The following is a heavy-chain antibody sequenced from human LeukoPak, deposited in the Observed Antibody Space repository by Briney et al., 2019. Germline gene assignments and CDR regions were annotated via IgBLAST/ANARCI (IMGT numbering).Heavy chain of an antibody. J-gene: IGHJ6*03. CDR3: ARDVSYYDFWSGYYNYYYYYMDV. V-gene: IGHV4-34*01. D-gene: IGHD3-3*01. CDR2: INHSGST. CDR1: GGSFSGYY. Sequence: SETLSLTCAVYGGSFSGYYWSWIRQPPGKGLEWIGEINHSGSTNYNPSLKSRVTISVDTSKNQFSLKLSSVTAADTAVYYCARDVSYYDFWSGYYNYYYYYMDVWGKGTTVTVSS.